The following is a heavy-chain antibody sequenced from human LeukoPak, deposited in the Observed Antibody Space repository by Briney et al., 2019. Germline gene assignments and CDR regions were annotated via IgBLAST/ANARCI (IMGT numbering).Heavy chain of an antibody. D-gene: IGHD6-19*01. J-gene: IGHJ6*02. V-gene: IGHV3-23*01. CDR3: AKDLASGWTYYYYGMDV. Sequence: GGSLRLSYAASGFAFSSYAMTWVRQAPGKGLEWVSVITSGITTFYADSVRGRFTISRDNSKNTLYLQMNSLRAEDTAVYYCAKDLASGWTYYYYGMDVWGRGTTVTVSS. CDR2: ITSGITT. CDR1: GFAFSSYA.